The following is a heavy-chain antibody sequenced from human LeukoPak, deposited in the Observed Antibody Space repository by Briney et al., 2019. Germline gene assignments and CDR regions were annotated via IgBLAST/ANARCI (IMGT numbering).Heavy chain of an antibody. CDR2: INWNSGSI. CDR1: GFTFDDYA. CDR3: AKDVYDSSAYYLDY. J-gene: IGHJ4*02. D-gene: IGHD3-22*01. Sequence: PGGSLRLSCAASGFTFDDYAMHWVRQAPGRGLEWVSGINWNSGSIGYADSVKGRFTISRDNAKNSLYLQMNSLRAEDTALHYCAKDVYDSSAYYLDYWGQGTLVTVSS. V-gene: IGHV3-9*01.